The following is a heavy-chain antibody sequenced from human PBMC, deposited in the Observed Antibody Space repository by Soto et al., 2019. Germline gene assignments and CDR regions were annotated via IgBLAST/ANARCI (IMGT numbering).Heavy chain of an antibody. V-gene: IGHV1-58*01. CDR1: GFTFTSSA. CDR3: AAVYCSGGSGPINWFDP. Sequence: ASVKVSCKASGFTFTSSAVRWVRQARGQRLEWIGWIVVGSGNTNYAQKFQERVTITRDMSTSTAYMVLSSLRPEDTAVYYCAAVYCSGGSGPINWFDPWGQGTLVTVSS. CDR2: IVVGSGNT. D-gene: IGHD2-15*01. J-gene: IGHJ5*02.